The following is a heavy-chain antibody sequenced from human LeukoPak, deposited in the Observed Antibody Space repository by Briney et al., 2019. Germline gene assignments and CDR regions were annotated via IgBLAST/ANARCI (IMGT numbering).Heavy chain of an antibody. V-gene: IGHV3-30*18. J-gene: IGHJ5*01. CDR3: AKEYSSGWYDC. Sequence: GGSLRLSCAASGFTFSSYGMHWVRQAPGKGLEWVAVISYDGSNKYYADSVKGRFTISRDNSKNTLYLQMNSLRAEDTAVYYCAKEYSSGWYDCWGQGTLVTVSS. CDR2: ISYDGSNK. D-gene: IGHD6-19*01. CDR1: GFTFSSYG.